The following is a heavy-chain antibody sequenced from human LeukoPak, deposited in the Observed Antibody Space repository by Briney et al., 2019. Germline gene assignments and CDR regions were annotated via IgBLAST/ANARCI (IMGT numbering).Heavy chain of an antibody. D-gene: IGHD6-13*01. V-gene: IGHV4-34*01. CDR2: INHSGST. CDR1: GGSFSGYY. CDR3: ARGAGEQQL. J-gene: IGHJ4*02. Sequence: PWETLSLTCAVYGGSFSGYYWSWIRQPPGKGLEWIGEINHSGSTNYNPSLKSRVTISVDTSKNQFSLKLSSVTAADTAVYYCARGAGEQQLWGQGTLVTVSS.